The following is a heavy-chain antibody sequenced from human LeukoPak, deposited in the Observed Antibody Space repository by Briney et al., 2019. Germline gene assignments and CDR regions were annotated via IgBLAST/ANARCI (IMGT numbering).Heavy chain of an antibody. Sequence: SETLSLTCTVSGGSISSSSYYWGWIRPPPGKGLEWIGSIYYSGSTYYNPSLKSRVTISVDTSKNQFSLKLSSVTAADTAVYYCARGGYYGSGSYYFDPWGQGTLVTVSS. V-gene: IGHV4-39*01. CDR3: ARGGYYGSGSYYFDP. J-gene: IGHJ5*02. D-gene: IGHD3-10*01. CDR1: GGSISSSSYY. CDR2: IYYSGST.